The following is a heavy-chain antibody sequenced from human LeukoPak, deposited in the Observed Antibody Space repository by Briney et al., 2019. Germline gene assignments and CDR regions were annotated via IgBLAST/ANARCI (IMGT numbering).Heavy chain of an antibody. Sequence: PGGSLRLSCAASGFTLTSYAMHWIRQAPGKGLEWVAVMSDDGNDEYYADSVKGRFHISRDTSKNTLYIQISSLRLEDTAVYYCARDLYSKGWFPDFGGQGPLVTVSS. V-gene: IGHV3-30*15. CDR2: MSDDGNDE. J-gene: IGHJ4*02. CDR1: GFTLTSYA. D-gene: IGHD6-13*01. CDR3: ARDLYSKGWFPDF.